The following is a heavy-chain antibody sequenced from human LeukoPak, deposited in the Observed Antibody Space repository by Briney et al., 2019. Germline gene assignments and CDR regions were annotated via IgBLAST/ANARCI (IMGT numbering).Heavy chain of an antibody. J-gene: IGHJ6*02. V-gene: IGHV4-34*01. CDR1: GASFSGYY. CDR3: ARGDFWSGYFSV. CDR2: INHSGST. Sequence: SETLSLTCVVYGASFSGYYWSWIRQPPGKGLEWIGEINHSGSTNYNPSLKSRVTISVDTSKNQFSLRLSSVTAADTAVYYCARGDFWSGYFSVWGQGTTVTVSS. D-gene: IGHD3-3*01.